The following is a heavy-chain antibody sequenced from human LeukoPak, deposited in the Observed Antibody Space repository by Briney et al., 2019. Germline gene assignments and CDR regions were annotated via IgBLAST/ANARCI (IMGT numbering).Heavy chain of an antibody. V-gene: IGHV3-53*01. CDR1: GFTVSSSS. D-gene: IGHD5-18*01. CDR3: ARDTAMGLFDY. J-gene: IGHJ4*02. Sequence: GGSLRLSCTVSGFTVSSSSMSWVRQAPGKGLEWVSFIYSDNTHYSDSVKGRFTISRDNSKNTLYLQMNSLRAEDTAVYYCARDTAMGLFDYWGQGTLVTVSS. CDR2: IYSDNT.